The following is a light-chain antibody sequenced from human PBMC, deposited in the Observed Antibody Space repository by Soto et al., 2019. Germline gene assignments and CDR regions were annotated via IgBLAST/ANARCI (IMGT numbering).Light chain of an antibody. CDR1: QSIRSR. Sequence: DIQLTQSPSTLSASVGDRVTITCRASQSIRSRLAWYQQKPGKAPKLLMYDASSLENGVPSRFSGSGSGTEFTLTISSLQPDDFATYYCQQYNSYSTFGQGTKVDIK. J-gene: IGKJ1*01. CDR3: QQYNSYST. V-gene: IGKV1-5*01. CDR2: DAS.